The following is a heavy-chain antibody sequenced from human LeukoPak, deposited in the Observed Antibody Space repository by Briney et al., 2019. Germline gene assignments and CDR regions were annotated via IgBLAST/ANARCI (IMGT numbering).Heavy chain of an antibody. CDR1: GATFSSYA. J-gene: IGHJ4*02. CDR2: IIPISGIA. V-gene: IGHV1-69*04. CDR3: SRDSTRTSERDY. D-gene: IGHD1-1*01. Sequence: SVKVSCTASGATFSSYAISWVRQAPGQGLEWMGRIIPISGIANYAQKFQGRVTITADKSTSTAYMELSSLRSEDTAVYYCSRDSTRTSERDYWGQGTLVTVSS.